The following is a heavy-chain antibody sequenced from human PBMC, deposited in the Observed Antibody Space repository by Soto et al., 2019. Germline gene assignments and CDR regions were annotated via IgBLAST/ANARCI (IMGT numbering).Heavy chain of an antibody. J-gene: IGHJ5*02. V-gene: IGHV1-69*01. CDR3: AIHRSIYNTSWYPGWFDT. D-gene: IGHD6-13*01. CDR1: GGTFSSYA. Sequence: QVQLVQSGAEVKKPGSSVKVSCKASGGTFSSYAISWVRQAPGQGLEWMGGIIPTLGTANYAQKFQGRVTITADESTSTAYMELSSLRSEDTAVYYCAIHRSIYNTSWYPGWFDTWGQGTLVTVSS. CDR2: IIPTLGTA.